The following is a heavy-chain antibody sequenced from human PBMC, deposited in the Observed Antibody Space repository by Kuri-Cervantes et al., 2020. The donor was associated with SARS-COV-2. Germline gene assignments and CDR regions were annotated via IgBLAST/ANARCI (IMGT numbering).Heavy chain of an antibody. J-gene: IGHJ4*02. D-gene: IGHD6-13*01. V-gene: IGHV3-23*03. CDR1: GFTFSSYA. CDR3: AKTEGAGSWNYFDA. CDR2: IYSGHYTT. Sequence: GESLKISCAASGFTFSSYAMTWVRQAPGKGLEWVSVIYSGHYTTYYADSVKGRFTISRDNSKNTLYPQMNSLRAEDTAVYYCAKTEGAGSWNYFDAWGQGTLVTVSS.